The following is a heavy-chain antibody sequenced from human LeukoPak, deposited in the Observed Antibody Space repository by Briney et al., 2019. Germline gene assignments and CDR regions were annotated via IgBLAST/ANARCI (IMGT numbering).Heavy chain of an antibody. CDR3: AREPGRIAVAGTPAFDI. J-gene: IGHJ3*02. Sequence: GESLRLSCAASGFPFSSYAMSWLRQPPGKGLEWVAAINGSGGSTYYADSVKGRFTISRDNSKNTLYPQMNSLRAEDTAVYYCAREPGRIAVAGTPAFDIWGQGTMVTVSS. D-gene: IGHD6-19*01. CDR2: INGSGGST. CDR1: GFPFSSYA. V-gene: IGHV3-23*01.